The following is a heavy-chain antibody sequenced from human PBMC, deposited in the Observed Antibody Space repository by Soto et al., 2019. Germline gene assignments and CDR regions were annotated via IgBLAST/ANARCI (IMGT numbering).Heavy chain of an antibody. CDR2: ISGSGGST. CDR3: APPALLVAFFDY. D-gene: IGHD2-15*01. Sequence: EVQLLESGGGLVQPGGSLRLSCAASGFTFSSYAMSRVRQAPGKGLEWVSAISGSGGSTYYADSVKGRFTIFRDNSKNTLYLQMNSLRAEDTAVYYCAPPALLVAFFDYWGQGTLVTVSS. V-gene: IGHV3-23*01. J-gene: IGHJ4*02. CDR1: GFTFSSYA.